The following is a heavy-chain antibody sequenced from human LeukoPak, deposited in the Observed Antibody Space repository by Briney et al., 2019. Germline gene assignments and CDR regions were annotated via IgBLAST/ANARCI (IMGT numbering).Heavy chain of an antibody. CDR3: AKGPYSSSWYGWFDP. D-gene: IGHD6-13*01. Sequence: GGSLRLSCAASGFTFDDYAMHWVRQAPGKGLEWVSGISWNSGSIGYADSVKGRFTISRDNAKNSLYLQMNSLRAEDTALYYCAKGPYSSSWYGWFDPWGQGTLVTVSS. J-gene: IGHJ5*02. CDR1: GFTFDDYA. CDR2: ISWNSGSI. V-gene: IGHV3-9*01.